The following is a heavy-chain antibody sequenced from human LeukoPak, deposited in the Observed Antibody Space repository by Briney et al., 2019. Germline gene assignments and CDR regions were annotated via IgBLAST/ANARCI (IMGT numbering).Heavy chain of an antibody. V-gene: IGHV3-74*01. CDR1: GFTFSSYW. Sequence: GGSLRLSCAASGFTFSSYWMHWVRQAPGKGLVWVSRIKSDGSSTSYAEFVKGRFTISRDNAKNTLYLQMNSLRAEDTAVYYCARRSAARDAFDIWGQGTMVTVSS. CDR2: IKSDGSST. D-gene: IGHD6-6*01. J-gene: IGHJ3*02. CDR3: ARRSAARDAFDI.